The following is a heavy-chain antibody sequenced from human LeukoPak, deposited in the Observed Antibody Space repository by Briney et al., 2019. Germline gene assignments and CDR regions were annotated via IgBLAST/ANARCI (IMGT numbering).Heavy chain of an antibody. CDR3: AREPIGGDAFDI. CDR2: IYTSGST. V-gene: IGHV4-61*02. CDR1: GGSISSSSYY. Sequence: SETLSLTCTVSGGSISSSSYYWSWIRQPAGKGLEWIGRIYTSGSTNYNPSLKSRVTMSVDTSKNQFSLKLSSVTAADTAVYYCAREPIGGDAFDIWGQGTMVTVSS. J-gene: IGHJ3*02. D-gene: IGHD3-10*01.